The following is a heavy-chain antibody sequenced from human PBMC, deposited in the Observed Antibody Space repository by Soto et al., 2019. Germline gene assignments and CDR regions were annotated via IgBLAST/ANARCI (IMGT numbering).Heavy chain of an antibody. J-gene: IGHJ4*02. Sequence: PSETLSLTCTVSGGSVSRGGYYWSWIRQPPGKGLEWIGHIYHSGSTNYNPSLKSRVTISVDTSKNQLSLKLSSVTAADTAVYYCARGLEFRLLDYWGQGALVTSPQ. CDR2: IYHSGST. CDR1: GGSVSRGGYY. V-gene: IGHV4-61*08. D-gene: IGHD2-15*01. CDR3: ARGLEFRLLDY.